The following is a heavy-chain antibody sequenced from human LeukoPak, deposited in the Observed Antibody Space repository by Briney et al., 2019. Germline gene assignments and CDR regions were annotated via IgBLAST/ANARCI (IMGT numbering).Heavy chain of an antibody. J-gene: IGHJ4*02. CDR1: GFPFSRDA. D-gene: IGHD1-1*01. Sequence: GGSQRLSCAASGFPFSRDAMHWVRQSPGKGLAWLSRISPDGTTTNYADSVKGRFTISRDNAKNTLYLQMNSLRDEDTAVYYCASDVAYKFDYWGQGTLVTFSS. CDR3: ASDVAYKFDY. CDR2: ISPDGTTT. V-gene: IGHV3-74*01.